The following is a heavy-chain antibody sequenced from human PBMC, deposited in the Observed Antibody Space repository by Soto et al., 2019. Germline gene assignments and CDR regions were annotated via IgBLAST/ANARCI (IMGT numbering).Heavy chain of an antibody. CDR2: INPSGGST. Sequence: QVQLVQSGAEVKKPGASVKVSCKASGYTFTSYYMHWVRQATGQGLEWMGIINPSGGSTSYAQKFQRRVTMTRDTSTSTVYMELSSLRSEVTAVYYCARDPDGGNLAFDYWGQGTLVTVSS. J-gene: IGHJ4*02. CDR1: GYTFTSYY. V-gene: IGHV1-46*01. CDR3: ARDPDGGNLAFDY. D-gene: IGHD2-21*02.